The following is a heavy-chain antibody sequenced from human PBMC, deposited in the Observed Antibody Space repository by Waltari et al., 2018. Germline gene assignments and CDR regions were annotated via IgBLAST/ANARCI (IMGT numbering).Heavy chain of an antibody. CDR2: IYTSGST. CDR3: ARGPLLSKVDY. D-gene: IGHD1-26*01. Sequence: QVQLQESGPGLVKPSQTLSLTCTVSGGSIDSGSYYWSWIRQPAGKGLEWIGRIYTSGSTNYNPSLKSRVTISVDTSKNQFSLNLSSVTAADTAVYYCARGPLLSKVDYWGQGT. V-gene: IGHV4-61*02. CDR1: GGSIDSGSYY. J-gene: IGHJ4*02.